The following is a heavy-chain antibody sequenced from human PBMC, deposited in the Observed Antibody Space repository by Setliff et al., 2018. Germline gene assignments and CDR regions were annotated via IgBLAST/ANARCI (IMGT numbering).Heavy chain of an antibody. J-gene: IGHJ5*02. CDR1: GGSISSGSYY. CDR2: LHTSGST. CDR3: AREVAGTYHYFDP. V-gene: IGHV4-61*02. Sequence: PSETLSLTCAVSGGSISSGSYYWSWIRQPAGKGLEWVGRLHTSGSTNYNPSLKSRVTLSLDTSKNQFSLKLNSVTAADTALYFCAREVAGTYHYFDPWGQGTLVTVSS. D-gene: IGHD6-19*01.